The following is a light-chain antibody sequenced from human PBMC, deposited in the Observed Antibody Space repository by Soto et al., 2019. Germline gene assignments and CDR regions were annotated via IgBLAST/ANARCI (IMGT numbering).Light chain of an antibody. V-gene: IGLV1-40*01. J-gene: IGLJ1*01. CDR3: QSYDSSLTVSYV. Sequence: QSVGTQPPWVSVAPGQTVTISCSGSSSYDVHWYRQLPGTAPKPLIYGTTNRPSGVPDRFSGSKSGTSASLAITGLQAEDEADYYCQSYDSSLTVSYVFGTGTKVTVL. CDR1: SSYD. CDR2: GTT.